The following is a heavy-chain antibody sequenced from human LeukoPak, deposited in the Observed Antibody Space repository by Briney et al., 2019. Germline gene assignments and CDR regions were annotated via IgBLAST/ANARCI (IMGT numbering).Heavy chain of an antibody. D-gene: IGHD5-18*01. CDR3: ARDWDSRGHSYGYWDY. J-gene: IGHJ4*02. CDR2: ISSSSSYI. Sequence: GGSLRLSCAASGFTFSRSSMNWVRQAPGKGLEWVASISSSSSYIYYADSVEGRFTISRDNAKNSLYLQMNSPRAEDTALYYCARDWDSRGHSYGYWDYWGQGTLVTVSS. CDR1: GFTFSRSS. V-gene: IGHV3-21*01.